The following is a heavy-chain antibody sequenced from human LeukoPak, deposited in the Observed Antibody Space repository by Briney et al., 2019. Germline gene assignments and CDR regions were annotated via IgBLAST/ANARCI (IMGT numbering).Heavy chain of an antibody. CDR2: VSADGSER. CDR1: RFAFNYYG. J-gene: IGHJ4*02. D-gene: IGHD6-13*01. V-gene: IGHV3-30*18. Sequence: GGSLRLSCMGSRFAFNYYGMHWVRQTPGRGLEWVAVVSADGSERYYAEFVKGRFTISRDNSKNTLFLEMSSLRTEDTAVYYCAKERYSSSSLFAITPFDYWGQGTLVTVSS. CDR3: AKERYSSSSLFAITPFDY.